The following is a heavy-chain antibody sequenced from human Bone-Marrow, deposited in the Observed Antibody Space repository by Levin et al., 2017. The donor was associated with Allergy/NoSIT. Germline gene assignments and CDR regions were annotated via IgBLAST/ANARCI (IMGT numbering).Heavy chain of an antibody. CDR2: ISYDGSNK. D-gene: IGHD6-13*01. V-gene: IGHV3-30-3*01. CDR1: GFTFSSYA. CDR3: ARDKQYSSSQGGLNWFDP. J-gene: IGHJ5*02. Sequence: GESLKISCAASGFTFSSYAMHWVRQAPGKGLEWVAVISYDGSNKYYADSVKGRFTISRDNSKNTLYLQMNSLRAEDTAVYYCARDKQYSSSQGGLNWFDPWGQGTLVTVSS.